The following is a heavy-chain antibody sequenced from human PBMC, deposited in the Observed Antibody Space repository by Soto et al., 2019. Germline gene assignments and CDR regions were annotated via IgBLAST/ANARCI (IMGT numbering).Heavy chain of an antibody. V-gene: IGHV3-30*04. CDR1: ALPFWSYT. J-gene: IGHJ4*02. Sequence: GGSMRLSCAASALPFWSYTMHWVRQAPGKGLEWVATISYDGSKTNYADSVRGRFTISRDNSKSTLFLQMDSLRPEDTAVYSCARDRDSSYFPPPYYFDSRGQGTLV. CDR3: ARDRDSSYFPPPYYFDS. D-gene: IGHD4-4*01. CDR2: ISYDGSKT.